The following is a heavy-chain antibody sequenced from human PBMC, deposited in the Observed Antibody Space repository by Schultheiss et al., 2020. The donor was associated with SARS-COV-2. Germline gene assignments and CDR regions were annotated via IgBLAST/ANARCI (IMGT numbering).Heavy chain of an antibody. CDR1: GFTFPDAW. J-gene: IGHJ6*02. CDR3: TTAVGRPGYYGMDV. V-gene: IGHV3-15*01. CDR2: IKSETDGGTT. D-gene: IGHD6-6*01. Sequence: GGSLRLSCAASGFTFPDAWMSWVRQAPGKGLEWVGPIKSETDGGTTDYAAPVKGRFTISRDDSKNTLYLQMNSLKTEDTAVYYCTTAVGRPGYYGMDVWGQGTTVTVSS.